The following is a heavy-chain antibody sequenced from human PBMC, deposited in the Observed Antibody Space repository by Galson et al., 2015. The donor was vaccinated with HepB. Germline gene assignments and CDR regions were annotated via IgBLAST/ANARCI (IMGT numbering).Heavy chain of an antibody. CDR2: IYYSGST. CDR1: GGSISSSSYY. CDR3: ARQGRITIFGVVTSNWFDP. Sequence: SETLSLTCTVSGGSISSSSYYWGWIRQPPGKGLEWIGSIYYSGSTYYNPSLKSRVTISVDTSKNQFSLKLSSVTAADTAVYYCARQGRITIFGVVTSNWFDPWGQGTLVTVSS. J-gene: IGHJ5*02. V-gene: IGHV4-39*01. D-gene: IGHD3-3*01.